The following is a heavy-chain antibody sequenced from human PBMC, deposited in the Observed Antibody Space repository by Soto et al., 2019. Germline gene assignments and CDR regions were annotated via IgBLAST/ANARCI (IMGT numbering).Heavy chain of an antibody. J-gene: IGHJ6*03. D-gene: IGHD6-6*01. CDR2: IYPGDSDT. CDR3: ATGSTARPPLTPDMDV. Sequence: GESLKISCKGSGYSFTSYWIGWVRQMPGKGLEWMGIIYPGDSDTRYSPSFQGQVTISADKSISTAYLQGSSLKASDTAMYYCATGSTARPPLTPDMDVWGKGTTVTVSS. CDR1: GYSFTSYW. V-gene: IGHV5-51*01.